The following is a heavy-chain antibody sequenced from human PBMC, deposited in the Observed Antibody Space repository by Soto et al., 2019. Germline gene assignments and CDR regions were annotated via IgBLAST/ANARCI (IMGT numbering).Heavy chain of an antibody. CDR1: GFTFSDYY. V-gene: IGHV3-11*01. D-gene: IGHD3-3*01. Sequence: GGSVRLSCAASGFTFSDYYMSWIRQDPGKGLEWVSYISSSGSTIYYADSVKGRFTISRDNAKNSLYLQMNSLRAEDTAVYYCARVANYDFWSGYDYWGQGTQVTVSS. CDR2: ISSSGSTI. CDR3: ARVANYDFWSGYDY. J-gene: IGHJ4*02.